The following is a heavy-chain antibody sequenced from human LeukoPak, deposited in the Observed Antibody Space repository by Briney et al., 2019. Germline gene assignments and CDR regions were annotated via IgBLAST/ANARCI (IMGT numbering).Heavy chain of an antibody. Sequence: GGSLRLSCAASGFTFDDYAMHWVRQAPGKGLEWVSGISWNSGSIGYADSVKGRFTIYRDNAKNSLYLQMNSLRAEDMALYYCAKADYGGNSGAFDIWGQGTMVTVSS. CDR1: GFTFDDYA. V-gene: IGHV3-9*03. CDR3: AKADYGGNSGAFDI. D-gene: IGHD4-23*01. CDR2: ISWNSGSI. J-gene: IGHJ3*02.